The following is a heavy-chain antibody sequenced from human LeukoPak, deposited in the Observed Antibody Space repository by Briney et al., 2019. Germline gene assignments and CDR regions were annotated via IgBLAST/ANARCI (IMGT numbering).Heavy chain of an antibody. CDR1: GFTVSSNY. V-gene: IGHV3-53*01. CDR2: IYSGGST. Sequence: GGSLRLSCAASGFTVSSNYMSWVRQAPGKGLEWVSVIYSGGSTYYADSVKGRFTISRDNSKNTLYLQMNSLRAEDTAVYYCAREVRQMDDYGGNDDCYFDLWGRGTLVTVSS. D-gene: IGHD4-23*01. J-gene: IGHJ2*01. CDR3: AREVRQMDDYGGNDDCYFDL.